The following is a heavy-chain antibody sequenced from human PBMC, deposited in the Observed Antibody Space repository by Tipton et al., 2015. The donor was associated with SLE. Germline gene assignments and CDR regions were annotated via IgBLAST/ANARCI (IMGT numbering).Heavy chain of an antibody. D-gene: IGHD3-22*01. CDR3: ARDEYHYDSTGYPLLGHFDY. CDR1: GGSFSGYY. CDR2: IYSTENT. J-gene: IGHJ4*02. Sequence: TLSLTCAVYGGSFSGYYWSWISQPLGKGLEWIGTIYSTENTFYNPSLNRRFTIPVDTPKTQFSLKLSSVTAADTAVYYCARDEYHYDSTGYPLLGHFDYWGLGALVTVSS. V-gene: IGHV4-34*01.